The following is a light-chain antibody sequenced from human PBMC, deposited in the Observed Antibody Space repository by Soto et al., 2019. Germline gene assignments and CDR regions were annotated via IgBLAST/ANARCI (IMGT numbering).Light chain of an antibody. J-gene: IGKJ4*01. CDR2: GAF. CDR1: QSVSSN. Sequence: EIVMTQSPATLSVSPGERATLSCRASQSVSSNLAWYQQNPGQAPRLLIYGAFTRATGIPARFSGSGSGTEFTLTISSLQSEDFAVYYCQQYTDWPLTFGGGTKVEIK. V-gene: IGKV3-15*01. CDR3: QQYTDWPLT.